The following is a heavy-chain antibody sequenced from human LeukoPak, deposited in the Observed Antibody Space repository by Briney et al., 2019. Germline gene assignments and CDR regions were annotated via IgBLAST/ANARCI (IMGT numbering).Heavy chain of an antibody. CDR3: ARQTSAVYYFDY. J-gene: IGHJ4*02. D-gene: IGHD1-14*01. CDR1: AGSFSGDY. Sequence: PSETLSLTCAVSAGSFSGDYWSWIRQPPGKGLEWIGSIYYSGSTYYNPSLKSRVTISVDTSKNQFSLKLSSVTAADTAVYYCARQTSAVYYFDYWGQGTLVTVSS. V-gene: IGHV4-39*01. CDR2: IYYSGST.